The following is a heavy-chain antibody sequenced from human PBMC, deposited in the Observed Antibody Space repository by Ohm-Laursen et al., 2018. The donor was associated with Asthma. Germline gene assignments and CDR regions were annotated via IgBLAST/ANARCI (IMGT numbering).Heavy chain of an antibody. J-gene: IGHJ3*02. CDR1: GFTFSNFA. D-gene: IGHD2-21*02. V-gene: IGHV3-30-3*01. CDR2: ITSDGSWT. Sequence: SLRLSCAASGFTFSNFAMHWVRQAPGKGLEWVLIITSDGSWTSYADSVKGRFTISRDNSKNTLYMQMNSLRAEDTAVYYCARRDFSGGDPSAAFDIWGQGTMVTVSS. CDR3: ARRDFSGGDPSAAFDI.